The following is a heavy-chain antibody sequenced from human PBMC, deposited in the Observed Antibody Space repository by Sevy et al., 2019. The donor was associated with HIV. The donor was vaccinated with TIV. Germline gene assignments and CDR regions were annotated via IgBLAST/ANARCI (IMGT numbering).Heavy chain of an antibody. Sequence: GGSLRLSCAASGFTFSSYGMHWVRQAPGKGLEWVAVIWYDGSNKYYADSGKGRFTISRDNSKNTLYLQMNSLRAEDTAVYYCARDRIGTVTKIYYYYGMDVWGQGTTVTVSS. V-gene: IGHV3-33*01. CDR2: IWYDGSNK. J-gene: IGHJ6*02. D-gene: IGHD4-17*01. CDR3: ARDRIGTVTKIYYYYGMDV. CDR1: GFTFSSYG.